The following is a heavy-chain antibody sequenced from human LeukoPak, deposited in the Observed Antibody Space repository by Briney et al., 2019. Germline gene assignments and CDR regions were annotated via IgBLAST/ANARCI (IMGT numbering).Heavy chain of an antibody. CDR1: GYTFINHG. CDR3: ARVGRMRDRDAFDI. J-gene: IGHJ3*02. Sequence: GASVKVSCKASGYTFINHGVAWVRQAPGQGLEWMGRITVYNGDTKSAQKFQGRVTMTADTSTNTAYMELGSLTSDDTAVYYCARVGRMRDRDAFDIWGQGTMVTVSS. D-gene: IGHD2-15*01. CDR2: ITVYNGDT. V-gene: IGHV1-18*01.